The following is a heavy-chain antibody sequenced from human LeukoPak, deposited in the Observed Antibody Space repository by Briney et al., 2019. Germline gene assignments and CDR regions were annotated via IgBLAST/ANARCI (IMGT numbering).Heavy chain of an antibody. J-gene: IGHJ4*02. CDR1: GYTFTNYG. CDR3: ARDGFTSNWFLDY. Sequence: ASVKASCKASGYTFTNYGITWVRQAPGQGLEWMGWIRADNGNTNYAQKLQGRITVTTDTSTSTVYMELRSLRSDDTAVYYCARDGFTSNWFLDYWGQETLVTVSS. CDR2: IRADNGNT. V-gene: IGHV1-18*01. D-gene: IGHD6-13*01.